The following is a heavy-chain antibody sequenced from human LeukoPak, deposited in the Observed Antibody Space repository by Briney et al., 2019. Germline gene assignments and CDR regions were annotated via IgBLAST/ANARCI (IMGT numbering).Heavy chain of an antibody. V-gene: IGHV3-48*01. CDR1: GFTFSSYS. Sequence: PGRSLRLSCAASGFTFSSYSMNWVRQAPGKGLEWVSYISSSSSTIYYADSVKGRFTISRDNAKNSLYLQMNSLRAEDTAVYYCARVSEGSGGNDYFDYWGQGTLVTVSS. CDR2: ISSSSSTI. D-gene: IGHD4-23*01. CDR3: ARVSEGSGGNDYFDY. J-gene: IGHJ4*02.